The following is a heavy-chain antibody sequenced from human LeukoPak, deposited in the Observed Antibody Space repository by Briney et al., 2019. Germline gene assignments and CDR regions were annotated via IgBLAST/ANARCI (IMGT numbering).Heavy chain of an antibody. J-gene: IGHJ6*03. CDR3: ARDRGKGPAAFFYYYYMDV. Sequence: PGRSLRLSCAASGFTFSSYAMPWVRQAPGKGLEWVAVISYDGSNNYYADSVKGRFTISRDNSKNTLYLQMNSLRAEDTAVYYCARDRGKGPAAFFYYYYMDVWGKGTTVTVSS. CDR1: GFTFSSYA. D-gene: IGHD2-2*01. CDR2: ISYDGSNN. V-gene: IGHV3-30*01.